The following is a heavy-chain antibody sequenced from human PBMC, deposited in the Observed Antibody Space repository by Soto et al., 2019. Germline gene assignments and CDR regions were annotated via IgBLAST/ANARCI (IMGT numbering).Heavy chain of an antibody. D-gene: IGHD2-15*01. J-gene: IGHJ2*01. CDR1: GFTFSSYS. CDR3: AKDGGRRGGGYFDL. V-gene: IGHV3-21*06. CDR2: ISSSSSNI. Sequence: EVQLVESGGGLVKPGGSLRLSCAASGFTFSSYSMNWVRQAQGKGLEWVSSISSSSSNIYYGDAVRGRFTMSRDNAKNLVYLQMNSLRAEDTAVYYCAKDGGRRGGGYFDLWGRGTLVTVSS.